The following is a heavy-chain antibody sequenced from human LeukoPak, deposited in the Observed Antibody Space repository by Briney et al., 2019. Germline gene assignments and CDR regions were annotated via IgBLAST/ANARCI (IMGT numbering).Heavy chain of an antibody. CDR1: GFTFSSYS. V-gene: IGHV3-53*01. CDR3: ARRAGAYSHPYDY. J-gene: IGHJ4*02. D-gene: IGHD4/OR15-4a*01. Sequence: GGSLRLSCTASGFTFSSYSMNWVRQAPGKGLEWVSFIYSDNTHYSDSVKGRFTISRDNSKNTLYLQMNSLRAEDTAVYYCARRAGAYSHPYDYWGQGTLVTVSS. CDR2: IYSDNT.